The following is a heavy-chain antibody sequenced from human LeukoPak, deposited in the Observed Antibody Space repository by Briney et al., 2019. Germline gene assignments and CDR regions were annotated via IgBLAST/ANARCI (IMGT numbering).Heavy chain of an antibody. Sequence: SVKVSCKASGGTFSSYAISWVRQAPGQGLEWMGGIIPIFGTANYAQKFQGRVTITADESTSTAYMELSSLRSEDTAVYYCASTPCSGGSCYSPAEYFQHWGQGTLVTVSS. CDR3: ASTPCSGGSCYSPAEYFQH. J-gene: IGHJ1*01. D-gene: IGHD2-15*01. V-gene: IGHV1-69*13. CDR2: IIPIFGTA. CDR1: GGTFSSYA.